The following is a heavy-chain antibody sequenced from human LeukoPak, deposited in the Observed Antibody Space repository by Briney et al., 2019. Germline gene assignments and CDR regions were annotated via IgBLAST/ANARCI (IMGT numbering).Heavy chain of an antibody. Sequence: PSETLSLTCAVYGGSFSGYYWSWIRQPPGKGLEWIGEINHSGSTNYNPSLKSRVTISVDTSKNQFSLKLSSVTAADTAVYYCARRDHYDSSGYFDYWGQGTLVTVSS. CDR1: GGSFSGYY. J-gene: IGHJ4*02. CDR2: INHSGST. V-gene: IGHV4-34*01. D-gene: IGHD3-22*01. CDR3: ARRDHYDSSGYFDY.